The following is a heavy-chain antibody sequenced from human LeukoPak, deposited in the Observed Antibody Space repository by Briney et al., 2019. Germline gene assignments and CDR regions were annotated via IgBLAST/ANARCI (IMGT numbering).Heavy chain of an antibody. Sequence: GGSLRLSCAATGFLVSSTYMSWVRQAPGKGLEWVSIIETGGKTFYRDSVKGRFTISRDDSMNTLYLQMSSLRAEDTAVYYCVRDPPHGDSRRGDQGTLVTVSS. J-gene: IGHJ4*02. V-gene: IGHV3-66*01. CDR2: IETGGKT. D-gene: IGHD4-17*01. CDR1: GFLVSSTY. CDR3: VRDPPHGDSRR.